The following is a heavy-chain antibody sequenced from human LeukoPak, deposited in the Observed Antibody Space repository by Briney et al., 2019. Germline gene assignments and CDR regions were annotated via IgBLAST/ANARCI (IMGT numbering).Heavy chain of an antibody. J-gene: IGHJ4*02. CDR3: ARGAYDSCGYYPLHFDY. CDR1: GYTFTSYG. D-gene: IGHD3-22*01. V-gene: IGHV1-18*01. Sequence: ASVKVSCKASGYTFTSYGISWGRQAPGQGLEWMGWISAYNGNTNYAQKIQGRVTMTTDTSTSTAYMELRSLRSDDAAVYYCARGAYDSCGYYPLHFDYWGQGTLVTVSS. CDR2: ISAYNGNT.